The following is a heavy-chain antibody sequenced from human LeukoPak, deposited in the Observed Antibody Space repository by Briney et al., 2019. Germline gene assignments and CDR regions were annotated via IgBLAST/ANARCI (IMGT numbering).Heavy chain of an antibody. V-gene: IGHV1-8*01. D-gene: IGHD3-3*01. CDR1: GYTFTSYD. CDR2: MNPSSGNT. CDR3: ARGIFGVYYFDY. J-gene: IGHJ4*02. Sequence: GASVKVSCKASGYTFTSYDINWVRQATGQGLEWMGWMNPSSGNTGYAQEFQGRVTMTRDTSISTAYMELSSLRSEDTAVYYCARGIFGVYYFDYWGQGTLVTVSS.